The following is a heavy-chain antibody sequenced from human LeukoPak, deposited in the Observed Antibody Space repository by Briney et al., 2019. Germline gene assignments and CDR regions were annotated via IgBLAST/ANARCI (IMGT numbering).Heavy chain of an antibody. Sequence: ASVKVSCKASGYTFTSYGISWVRQAPGQGLEWMGWISAYYGNPNYAQKLQGRVTITTDTSTSTAYMELSSLRSDDTAVYYCAREVTMVRGFRPSYYYYGMDVWGKGTTVTVSS. J-gene: IGHJ6*04. D-gene: IGHD3-10*01. CDR3: AREVTMVRGFRPSYYYYGMDV. V-gene: IGHV1-18*04. CDR1: GYTFTSYG. CDR2: ISAYYGNP.